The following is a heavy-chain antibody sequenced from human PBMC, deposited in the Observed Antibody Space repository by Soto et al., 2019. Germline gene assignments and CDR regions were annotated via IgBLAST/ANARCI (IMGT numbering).Heavy chain of an antibody. CDR1: GFTFSSYA. Sequence: EVQLLESGGGLVQPGGSLRLSCAASGFTFSSYAMSWVRQAPGKGLEWVSAISGSGGSTYYADSVKGRFTISRDNSKNTLSMQMNSPRAEDTAVYYCAKWYSSSWPPNWGQGTLVTVSS. D-gene: IGHD6-13*01. CDR2: ISGSGGST. CDR3: AKWYSSSWPPN. V-gene: IGHV3-23*01. J-gene: IGHJ4*02.